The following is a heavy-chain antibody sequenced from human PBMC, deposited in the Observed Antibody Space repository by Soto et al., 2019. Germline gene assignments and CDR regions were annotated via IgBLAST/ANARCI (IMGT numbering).Heavy chain of an antibody. D-gene: IGHD3-10*01. CDR3: ARDGPYYYASRMYV. V-gene: IGHV3-53*04. CDR1: GIPVSSNY. Sequence: EVQLVESGGGLVQPGGSLRLSCAASGIPVSSNYVTWVRQAPGKGLEWVSVLHSGGDTYYANSVKGRFTISRHDSTNTLFLQMNSLKPDDTAVYYCARDGPYYYASRMYVWAQGPTVTVSS. J-gene: IGHJ6*02. CDR2: LHSGGDT.